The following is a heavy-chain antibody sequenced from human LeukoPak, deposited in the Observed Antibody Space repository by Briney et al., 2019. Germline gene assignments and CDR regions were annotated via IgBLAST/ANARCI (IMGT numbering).Heavy chain of an antibody. Sequence: SETLSLTCTVSGGSISSYYCSWIRHPPGKGLEWIVYIYYSGSTNYNPSLKSRVTISVDTSKNQFSLKLSSVSAADTAVYYCARGYYYDSSGFDYWGQGTLVTVSS. CDR1: GGSISSYY. V-gene: IGHV4-59*01. CDR2: IYYSGST. D-gene: IGHD3-22*01. CDR3: ARGYYYDSSGFDY. J-gene: IGHJ4*02.